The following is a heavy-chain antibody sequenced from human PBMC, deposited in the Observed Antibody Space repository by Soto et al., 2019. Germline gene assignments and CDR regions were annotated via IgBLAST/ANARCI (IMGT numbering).Heavy chain of an antibody. CDR1: GYTFTTHK. CDR3: ARDGMNWDFDL. D-gene: IGHD1-20*01. CDR2: IHAGNGDT. J-gene: IGHJ2*01. Sequence: QVQLVQSGAEVKKPGASVKVSCKASGYTFTTHKMHWVRQAPGQGLEWMGSIHAGNGDTRYSQKFQGGVTITADTSASTAYMELSSLKSEDTAVYYCARDGMNWDFDLWGRGTLVTVSS. V-gene: IGHV1-3*01.